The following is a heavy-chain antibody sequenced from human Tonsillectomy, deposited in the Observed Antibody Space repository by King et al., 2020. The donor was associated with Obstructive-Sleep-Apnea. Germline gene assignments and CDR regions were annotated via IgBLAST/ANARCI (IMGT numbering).Heavy chain of an antibody. D-gene: IGHD2-15*01. V-gene: IGHV3-11*01. CDR3: ARDRVVVVAATTPDFDY. CDR2: ISSSGSII. Sequence: VQLVESGGGLVKPGGSLRLSCAASGFTFSDYYMSWIRQAPGKGLEWVSYISSSGSIIYYADSVKGRFTISRDNAKNSLYLQVNSLRAEDTAVYYCARDRVVVVAATTPDFDYWGQGTLVTVSS. J-gene: IGHJ4*02. CDR1: GFTFSDYY.